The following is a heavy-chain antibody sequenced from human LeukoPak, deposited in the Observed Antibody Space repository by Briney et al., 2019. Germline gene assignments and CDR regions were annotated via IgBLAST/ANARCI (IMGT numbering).Heavy chain of an antibody. CDR3: ARVPDYYDSSGYYYGYWYFDL. J-gene: IGHJ2*01. CDR1: GGSISSYY. D-gene: IGHD3-22*01. Sequence: SETLSLTCTVSGGSISSYYWSWIRQPPGKGLEWIGYIYYSGSTNYNPSLKSRVTISVDTSKNQFSLKLSSVTAADTAVYYCARVPDYYDSSGYYYGYWYFDLWGRGTLVTVSS. V-gene: IGHV4-59*01. CDR2: IYYSGST.